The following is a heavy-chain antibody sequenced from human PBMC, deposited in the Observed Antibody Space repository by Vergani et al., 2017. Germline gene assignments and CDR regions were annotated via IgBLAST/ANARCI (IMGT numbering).Heavy chain of an antibody. CDR3: AKAFSPGIAAAVDY. CDR2: ISWNSGSI. Sequence: EVQLVESGGGLVQPGRSLRLSCAASGFTFDDYDMHWVRQAPGKGLEWVSGISWNSGSIGYADSVKGRFTISRENAKNSLYLQMNSLRAEDTALYYCAKAFSPGIAAAVDYWGQGTLVTVSS. J-gene: IGHJ4*02. CDR1: GFTFDDYD. D-gene: IGHD6-13*01. V-gene: IGHV3-9*01.